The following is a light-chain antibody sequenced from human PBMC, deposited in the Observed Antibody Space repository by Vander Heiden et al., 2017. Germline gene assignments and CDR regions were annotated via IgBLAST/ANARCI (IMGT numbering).Light chain of an antibody. CDR2: AAS. CDR3: QQSYRTPWT. CDR1: QSIGNY. Sequence: DIQMTQSPSSLSASVGDRVTITGRASQSIGNYLNWFQQTPGTAPKLLIYAASSLHSGVPSRFSGSGSGTDFTLTINMLQPEDFATYYCQQSYRTPWTFGQGTKVAIK. J-gene: IGKJ1*01. V-gene: IGKV1-39*01.